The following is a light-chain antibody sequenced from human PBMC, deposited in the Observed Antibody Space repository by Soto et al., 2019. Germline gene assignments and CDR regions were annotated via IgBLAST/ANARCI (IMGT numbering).Light chain of an antibody. V-gene: IGLV2-14*01. J-gene: IGLJ2*01. CDR1: SSDVGGYNY. CDR2: EVS. CDR3: SSYTRSTTVV. Sequence: QSALTQPASVSGSPGQSITISCTGTSSDVGGYNYVSWHQQHPGKAPKLMIYEVSNRPSGVSNRFSGSKSGNTASLTISGLQAEDEADYYCSSYTRSTTVVFGGGTKLTVL.